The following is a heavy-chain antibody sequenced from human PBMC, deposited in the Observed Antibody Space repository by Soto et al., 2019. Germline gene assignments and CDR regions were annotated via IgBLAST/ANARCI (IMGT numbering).Heavy chain of an antibody. Sequence: SETLSLTCGVSGASMSSGGHSWSWIRQSPGEGLEWIGCIYATGKTYYNPSLKSRVTISVDTSKNQFSLNVTSVTAADTAVYYCARAPPGPSPRWDVWGQGTTVTSP. D-gene: IGHD3-10*01. CDR2: IYATGKT. CDR1: GASMSSGGHS. V-gene: IGHV4-30-2*06. CDR3: ARAPPGPSPRWDV. J-gene: IGHJ6*02.